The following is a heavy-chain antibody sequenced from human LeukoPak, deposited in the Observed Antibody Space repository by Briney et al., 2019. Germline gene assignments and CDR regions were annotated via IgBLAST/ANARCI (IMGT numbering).Heavy chain of an antibody. CDR2: ISGSGGNT. D-gene: IGHD3-22*01. J-gene: IGHJ4*02. CDR3: AKGDLVVLSRNYFDY. V-gene: IGHV3-23*01. Sequence: GGSLRLSCAASGFTFSSYAMSWVRQAPGKGLEWVSVISGSGGNTYYADSVKGRFTISRDNSKNTLYLQMNSLTAEDTAVYYCAKGDLVVLSRNYFDYWGQGTLVTVSS. CDR1: GFTFSSYA.